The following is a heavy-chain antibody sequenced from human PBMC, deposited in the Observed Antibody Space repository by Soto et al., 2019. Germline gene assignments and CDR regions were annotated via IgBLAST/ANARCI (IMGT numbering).Heavy chain of an antibody. CDR2: IYYSGST. CDR1: GGSISSYY. V-gene: IGHV4-59*01. D-gene: IGHD3-10*01. J-gene: IGHJ4*02. CDR3: ARGGWFGECLEGNYFDY. Sequence: SETLSLTCTVSGGSISSYYWSWIRQPPGKGLEWIGYIYYSGSTNYNPSLKSRVTISVDTSKNQFSLKLSSVTAADTAVYYCARGGWFGECLEGNYFDYWGQGTLVTVSS.